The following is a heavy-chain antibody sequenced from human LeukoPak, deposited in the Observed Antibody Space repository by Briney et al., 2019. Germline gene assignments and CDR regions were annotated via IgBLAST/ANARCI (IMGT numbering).Heavy chain of an antibody. J-gene: IGHJ5*02. Sequence: GRSLRLSCTASGFTFADFAMAWVRQAPGKGLERVGFIRSKDYGGTTEYAASVKGRITISRDDSKNIAYLQMNSLKTEDTAVYYCSRARTGTWLDPWGQGTLVTVSS. D-gene: IGHD6-6*01. CDR3: SRARTGTWLDP. CDR2: IRSKDYGGTT. V-gene: IGHV3-49*04. CDR1: GFTFADFA.